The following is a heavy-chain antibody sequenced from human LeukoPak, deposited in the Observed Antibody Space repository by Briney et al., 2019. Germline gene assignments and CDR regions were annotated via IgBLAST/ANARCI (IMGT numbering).Heavy chain of an antibody. CDR1: GFTFSSYA. CDR3: ARDWVVVPAAINYGMDV. Sequence: GGSLRLSCSASGFTFSSYAMHWVRQAPGKGLEYVSAISSNGGSTYYADSVKGRFTISRDNSKNTLYLQMSSLRAEDTAVYYCARDWVVVPAAINYGMDVWGQGTTVTVSS. CDR2: ISSNGGST. J-gene: IGHJ6*02. V-gene: IGHV3-64D*09. D-gene: IGHD2-2*01.